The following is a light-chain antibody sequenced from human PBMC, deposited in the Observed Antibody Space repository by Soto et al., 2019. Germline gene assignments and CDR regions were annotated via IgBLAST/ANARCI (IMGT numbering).Light chain of an antibody. CDR3: QQSYTFPWT. CDR2: AAS. CDR1: QGISTW. V-gene: IGKV1D-12*01. J-gene: IGKJ1*01. Sequence: DIQVTQSPSSVSASVGVRVTITCRASQGISTWLTWYQQKPGKAPKLLISAASSLQSGVPSRFSGSGSGTDFTLTVSSLQPEDFATYDCQQSYTFPWTFGQGTKVEIE.